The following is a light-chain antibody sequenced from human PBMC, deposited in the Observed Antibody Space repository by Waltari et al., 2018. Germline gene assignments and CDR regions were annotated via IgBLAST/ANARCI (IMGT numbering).Light chain of an antibody. CDR2: DAA. J-gene: IGKJ5*01. CDR1: QDIRNY. Sequence: DIQMTQSPSSLSASVGDRVTISCQASQDIRNYLNWDQHKPGKAPKLLIYDAANLKTGVPSRFTGRGSGTNCTFTINSLQPEDIETYYCQQSGTFGQGTRLEIK. CDR3: QQSGT. V-gene: IGKV1-33*01.